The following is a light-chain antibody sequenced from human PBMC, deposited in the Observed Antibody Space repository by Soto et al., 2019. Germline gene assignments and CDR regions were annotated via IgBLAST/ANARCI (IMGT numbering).Light chain of an antibody. J-gene: IGKJ1*01. Sequence: EVVMTQSPATLSVSPGERVTLSCRASQSITAHLAWYQQKPGQAHRLLIHGASTRATGIPARFSGSGFGTEFILTISIIQSEDFAVYYCQQHNTWLWTFGKGTKVEIQ. CDR1: QSITAH. CDR2: GAS. CDR3: QQHNTWLWT. V-gene: IGKV3-15*01.